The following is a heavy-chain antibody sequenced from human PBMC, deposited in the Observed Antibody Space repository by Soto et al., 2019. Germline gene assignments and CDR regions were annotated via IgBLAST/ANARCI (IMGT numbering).Heavy chain of an antibody. CDR2: IKQDGSEK. V-gene: IGHV3-7*01. CDR3: ARGLGYCSSTSCYSGSGYYYMDV. Sequence: GGSLRLSCAASGFTFSSYWMSWVRQAPGKGLEWVANIKQDGSEKYYVDSVKGRFTISRDNAKNSLYLQMNSLRAEDTAVYYCARGLGYCSSTSCYSGSGYYYMDVWGKGTTVTVSS. J-gene: IGHJ6*03. D-gene: IGHD2-2*01. CDR1: GFTFSSYW.